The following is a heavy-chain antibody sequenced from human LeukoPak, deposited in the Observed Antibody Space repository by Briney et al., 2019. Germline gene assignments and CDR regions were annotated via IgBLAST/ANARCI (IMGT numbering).Heavy chain of an antibody. CDR1: GGTFSSYA. Sequence: SVKVSCKASGGTFSSYAISWVRQAPGQGLGWMGGIIPIFGTANYAQKFQGRVTITADESTSTAYMELSSLRSEDTAVYYCGLSSYGYYYYMDVWGKGTTVTVSS. CDR2: IIPIFGTA. CDR3: GLSSYGYYYYMDV. D-gene: IGHD3-16*01. V-gene: IGHV1-69*13. J-gene: IGHJ6*03.